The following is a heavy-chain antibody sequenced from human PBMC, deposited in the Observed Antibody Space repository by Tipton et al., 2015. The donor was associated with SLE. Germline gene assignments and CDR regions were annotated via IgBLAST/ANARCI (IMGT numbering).Heavy chain of an antibody. CDR2: IYTSEST. Sequence: TLSLTCTVSGDSINSGTYYWSWIRQPAGKGLEWIGNIYTSESTNYNPSLKSRVTISVDTSKNQFSLKLTSVTAADTAVYYCARGVAAAGMGFDYWGQGTLVTLSS. CDR3: ARGVAAAGMGFDY. D-gene: IGHD6-13*01. CDR1: GDSINSGTYY. J-gene: IGHJ4*02. V-gene: IGHV4-61*09.